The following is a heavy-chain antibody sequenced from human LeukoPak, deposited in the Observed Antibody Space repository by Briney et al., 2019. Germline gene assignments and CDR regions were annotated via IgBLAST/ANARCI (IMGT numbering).Heavy chain of an antibody. J-gene: IGHJ3*02. Sequence: GGSLRLSCAASGFTFSSYAMSWVRQAPGKGLEWVSAISGSGGSTYYADSVKGRFTISRDNSKNTLYLQMNSLRAEDTAVYYCAKALQTVPRATEDAFDIWGQGTMVTVSS. CDR2: ISGSGGST. D-gene: IGHD5-12*01. CDR1: GFTFSSYA. V-gene: IGHV3-23*01. CDR3: AKALQTVPRATEDAFDI.